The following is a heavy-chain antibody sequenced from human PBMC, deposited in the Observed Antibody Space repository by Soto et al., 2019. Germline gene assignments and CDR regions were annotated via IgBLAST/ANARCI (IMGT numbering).Heavy chain of an antibody. D-gene: IGHD1-7*01. CDR1: GGSFSGYY. CDR2: INHSGST. V-gene: IGHV4-34*01. J-gene: IGHJ3*02. Sequence: QVQLQQWGAGLLKPSETLSLTCAVYGGSFSGYYWSWIRQPPGKGLEWIGEINHSGSTNYNPSLKSRVTKSVDTSKNQFSLKRSSVTAADTAVYYCARDAGHNWNYGLPDPGTFDIWGQGTMVTVSS. CDR3: ARDAGHNWNYGLPDPGTFDI.